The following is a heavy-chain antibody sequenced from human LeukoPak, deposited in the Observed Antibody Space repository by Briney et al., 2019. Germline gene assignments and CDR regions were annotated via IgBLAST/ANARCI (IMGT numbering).Heavy chain of an antibody. CDR3: ARVTVVTALFDY. V-gene: IGHV4-39*07. D-gene: IGHD4-23*01. Sequence: SETLSLTCTVSGGSIRSSYYYWGWIRQPPGKGLEWIGSIYDSGSTYYNPSLKSRVTISVDTSKNQFSLKLSSVTAADTAVYYCARVTVVTALFDYWGQGTLVTVSS. J-gene: IGHJ4*02. CDR2: IYDSGST. CDR1: GGSIRSSYYY.